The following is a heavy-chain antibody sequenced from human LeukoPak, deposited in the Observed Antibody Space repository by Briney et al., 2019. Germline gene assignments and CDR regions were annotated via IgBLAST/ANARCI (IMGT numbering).Heavy chain of an antibody. CDR2: IYYSGST. D-gene: IGHD2-2*02. V-gene: IGHV4-59*08. CDR1: GGSISSYY. CDR3: ARGPHCSSTSCYTWFDP. Sequence: SETLSLTCTVSGGSISSYYWSWIRQPPGKGLEWIGYIYYSGSTNYNPSPKSRVTISVDTSKNQFSLKLSSVTAADTAVYYCARGPHCSSTSCYTWFDPWGQGTLVTVSS. J-gene: IGHJ5*02.